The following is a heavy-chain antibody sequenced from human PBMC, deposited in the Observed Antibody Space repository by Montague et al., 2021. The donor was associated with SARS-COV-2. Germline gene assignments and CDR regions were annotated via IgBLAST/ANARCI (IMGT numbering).Heavy chain of an antibody. CDR1: GFTFSRHE. CDR2: ITSDGGII. Sequence: SLRLSCAASGFTFSRHEVNWVRQAPGKGLKWVSYITSDGGIIYYADLVEGRFTISRDNAKNSLYLHMNSLRVGDTAVYYCATLARGLFDHGMDVWGQGTTVTVSS. D-gene: IGHD3-10*01. V-gene: IGHV3-48*03. CDR3: ATLARGLFDHGMDV. J-gene: IGHJ6*02.